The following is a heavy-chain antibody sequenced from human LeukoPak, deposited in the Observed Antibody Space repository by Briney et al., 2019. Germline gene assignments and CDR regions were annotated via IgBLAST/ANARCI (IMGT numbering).Heavy chain of an antibody. Sequence: GESLRLSCAVSGFIFSDYGFHWVRQAPGKGLEWVAVTRFDGSIKQYADSVKGRFTISRDDSKNNLYLQMNFLKSEDTAVYYCARWGGTRQYYFDYWGQGTLVTVSS. CDR2: TRFDGSIK. J-gene: IGHJ4*02. D-gene: IGHD3-16*01. CDR3: ARWGGTRQYYFDY. V-gene: IGHV3-33*01. CDR1: GFIFSDYG.